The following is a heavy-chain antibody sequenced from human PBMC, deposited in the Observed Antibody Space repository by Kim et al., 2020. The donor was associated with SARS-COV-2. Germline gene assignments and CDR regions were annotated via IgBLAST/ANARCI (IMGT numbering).Heavy chain of an antibody. Sequence: GGSLRLSCAASGFTFSSYAMHWVRQAPGKGLEWVAVISYDGSNKYYADSVKGRFTISRDNSKNTLYLQMNSLRAEDTAVYYCARDLNGEYYFDYWGQGTLVTVSS. D-gene: IGHD3-10*01. CDR2: ISYDGSNK. CDR3: ARDLNGEYYFDY. J-gene: IGHJ4*02. V-gene: IGHV3-30*04. CDR1: GFTFSSYA.